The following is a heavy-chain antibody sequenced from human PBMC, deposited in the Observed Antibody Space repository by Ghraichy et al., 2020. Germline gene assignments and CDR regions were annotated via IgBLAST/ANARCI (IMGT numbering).Heavy chain of an antibody. J-gene: IGHJ6*02. CDR2: IFSNGDT. D-gene: IGHD1-26*01. CDR3: AGESVNLESGRLNGMDV. Sequence: GSLRLSCAASGFTVSGNYMSLVRQAPGKGLEWVSVIFSNGDTFYADSVQGRFTISRDNSKNTLHLQINSLRAEDTAVYYCAGESVNLESGRLNGMDVWGQGTTVTVSS. V-gene: IGHV3-53*01. CDR1: GFTVSGNY.